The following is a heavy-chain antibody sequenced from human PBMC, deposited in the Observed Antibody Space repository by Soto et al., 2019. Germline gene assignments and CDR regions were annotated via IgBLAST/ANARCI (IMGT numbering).Heavy chain of an antibody. D-gene: IGHD3-10*01. J-gene: IGHJ4*02. CDR2: MNSNSGNT. CDR3: ARGSEYYYGPDY. CDR1: GYTFTSYD. Sequence: ASVKVSCKASGYTFTSYDINWVRQATGQGLEWMGWMNSNSGNTGYAQKFQCRVTMNRNTSISTAYMELSSLRSEDTDVYYCARGSEYYYGPDYWGQGTLVTVSS. V-gene: IGHV1-8*01.